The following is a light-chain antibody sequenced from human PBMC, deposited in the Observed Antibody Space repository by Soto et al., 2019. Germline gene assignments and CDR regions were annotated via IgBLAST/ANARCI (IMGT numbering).Light chain of an antibody. Sequence: EIVLTQSPGTLSLSPGERATLSCRASQSVSSSYLAWYQQKPGQAPRLLIHGASSRATGIPDRCSGSGSGTDFNLTISRLEPEDFAEYYCQQYGSSPLTFGGGTKVEPK. V-gene: IGKV3-20*01. CDR1: QSVSSSY. J-gene: IGKJ4*01. CDR3: QQYGSSPLT. CDR2: GAS.